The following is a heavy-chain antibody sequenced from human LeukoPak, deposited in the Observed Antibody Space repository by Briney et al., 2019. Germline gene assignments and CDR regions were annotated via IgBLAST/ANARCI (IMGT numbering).Heavy chain of an antibody. J-gene: IGHJ4*02. CDR3: AKDYLDILTGYIDY. CDR2: ISYDGSNK. V-gene: IGHV3-30*18. CDR1: GFTFSSYG. Sequence: GRSLRLSCAASGFTFSSYGMHWVRQAPGKGLEWVAVISYDGSNKYYADSVKGRFTISRDNSKNTLYLQMNSLRAEDTAVYYCAKDYLDILTGYIDYWGQGALVTVSS. D-gene: IGHD3-9*01.